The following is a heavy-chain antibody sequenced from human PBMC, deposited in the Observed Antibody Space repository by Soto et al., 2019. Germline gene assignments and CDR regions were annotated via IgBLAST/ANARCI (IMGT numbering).Heavy chain of an antibody. CDR2: ISDSGSTT. V-gene: IGHV3-23*01. CDR1: GFTFSSYA. Sequence: EVQLLESGGGLLQPGGSLRLSCTVSGFTFSSYAMSWVRQAPGKGLEWVSVISDSGSTTYYADSVKGRFTISRDNSKNTLYLQMNSLRAEDTAVYYCAKGGTGSCSSHSACWGQGSLVTVSS. D-gene: IGHD2-15*01. CDR3: AKGGTGSCSSHSAC. J-gene: IGHJ4*02.